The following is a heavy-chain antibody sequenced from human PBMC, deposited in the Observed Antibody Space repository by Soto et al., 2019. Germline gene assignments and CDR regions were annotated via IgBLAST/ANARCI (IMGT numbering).Heavy chain of an antibody. CDR3: ARRGSGNYYDYYFDY. J-gene: IGHJ4*02. Sequence: EVQVVESGGGFVQPGGSLRLSCAASGFSFSSFWMTWVRQAPGKGLEWVANIKEDGRENAFADSVKGRFTISRDNARKSLFLQMNSLRADDTAVYYCARRGSGNYYDYYFDYWGQGTLVTVSS. D-gene: IGHD3-10*01. CDR1: GFSFSSFW. CDR2: IKEDGREN. V-gene: IGHV3-7*03.